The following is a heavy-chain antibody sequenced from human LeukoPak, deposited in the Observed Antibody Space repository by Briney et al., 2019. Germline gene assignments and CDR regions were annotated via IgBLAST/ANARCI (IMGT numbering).Heavy chain of an antibody. CDR2: IYTGGST. CDR1: GGSINSYY. Sequence: PSETLSLTCTVSGGSINSYYWNWIRQPAGKGLEWIGRIYTGGSTIYNPSLKSRMSMLVDTSNNQFSLTLNSVTAADTAVYYCSGQLANCSMDVWGQGTTVSVSS. J-gene: IGHJ6*02. CDR3: SGQLANCSMDV. V-gene: IGHV4-4*07. D-gene: IGHD1-1*01.